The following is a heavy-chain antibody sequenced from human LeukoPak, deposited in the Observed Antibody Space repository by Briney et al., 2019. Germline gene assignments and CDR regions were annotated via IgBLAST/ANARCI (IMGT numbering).Heavy chain of an antibody. CDR3: ARSDYCSGGSCYYYYYYMDV. CDR1: GFTFSSYE. V-gene: IGHV3-48*03. D-gene: IGHD2-15*01. CDR2: ISSSGSTI. Sequence: HTGGSLRLSCAASGFTFSSYEMNWVRQAPGKGLEWVSYISSSGSTIYYADSVKGRFTISRDNSKNTLYLQMNSLRAEDTAVYYCARSDYCSGGSCYYYYYYMDVWGKGTTVTVSS. J-gene: IGHJ6*03.